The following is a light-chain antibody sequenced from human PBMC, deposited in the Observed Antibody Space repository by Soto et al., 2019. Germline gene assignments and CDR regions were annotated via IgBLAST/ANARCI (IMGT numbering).Light chain of an antibody. CDR2: ETS. V-gene: IGKV1-5*03. Sequence: DIQMTQSPSTLSASAGDRVTITCRASQGISGSLAWYQQRPGKAPKLLIYETSTLESGVPSRFSGSASGTEFPLTISSQQPDDFATYYFQQYNGYRSWTFGQGTKVEIK. CDR1: QGISGS. CDR3: QQYNGYRSWT. J-gene: IGKJ1*01.